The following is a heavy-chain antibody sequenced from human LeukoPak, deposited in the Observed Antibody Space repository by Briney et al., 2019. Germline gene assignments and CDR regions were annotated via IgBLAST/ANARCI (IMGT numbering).Heavy chain of an antibody. V-gene: IGHV3-48*03. CDR3: VRGGGPSYKYNAFDI. D-gene: IGHD1-1*01. J-gene: IGHJ3*02. Sequence: PGGSLRLSCIVSGLSSSIFEMNWVRQAPGKGLEWVSYITNSGSTTDYADSVKGRFTISRDNAKNSLYLQMSSLRAEDTAVYYCVRGGGPSYKYNAFDIWGQGTVVTVSS. CDR2: ITNSGSTT. CDR1: GLSSSIFE.